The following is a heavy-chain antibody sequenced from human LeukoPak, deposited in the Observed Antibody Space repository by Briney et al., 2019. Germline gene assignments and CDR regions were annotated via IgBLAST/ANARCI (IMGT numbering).Heavy chain of an antibody. CDR1: GYIFVNFG. V-gene: IGHV1-18*01. CDR3: ARDSSAYTRHFDY. D-gene: IGHD3-22*01. J-gene: IGHJ4*02. CDR2: ISAYNGNT. Sequence: GASVKVSCKASGYIFVNFGISWVLQAPRQGLEWVGWISAYNGNTNYAQKFRGRVTMTTDTSTNTAYMELRNLGSDDTAMYFCARDSSAYTRHFDYWGQGSLVTVSS.